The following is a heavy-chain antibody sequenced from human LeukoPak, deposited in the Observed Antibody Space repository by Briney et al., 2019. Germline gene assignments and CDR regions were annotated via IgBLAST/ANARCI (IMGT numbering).Heavy chain of an antibody. J-gene: IGHJ4*02. CDR1: GGSFSGYY. CDR3: ARGTMTTVTYYFDY. V-gene: IGHV4-34*01. CDR2: INHSGST. Sequence: TPSETLSLTCAVYGGSFSGYYWSWIRQPPGKGLEWLGEINHSGSTNYNPSLKSRVTISVDTSKNQFSLKLSSVTAADTAVYYCARGTMTTVTYYFDYWGQGTLVTVSS. D-gene: IGHD4-17*01.